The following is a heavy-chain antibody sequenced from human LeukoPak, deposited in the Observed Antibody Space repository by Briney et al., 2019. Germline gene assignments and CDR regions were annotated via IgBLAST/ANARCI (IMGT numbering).Heavy chain of an antibody. V-gene: IGHV3-7*01. Sequence: GGSLRLSCAASGFSFSSSWMTWVRQAPGKGLEWVANMNQDGSAIGYVDSVKGRFTISRDNAKNSLYLQMNSLRAEDTAVYYCARDPAYAALDYWGQGTLVTVSS. CDR3: ARDPAYAALDY. J-gene: IGHJ4*02. D-gene: IGHD4-17*01. CDR2: MNQDGSAI. CDR1: GFSFSSSW.